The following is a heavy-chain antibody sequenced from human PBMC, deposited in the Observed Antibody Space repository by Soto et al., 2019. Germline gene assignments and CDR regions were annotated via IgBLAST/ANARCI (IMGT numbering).Heavy chain of an antibody. J-gene: IGHJ4*02. D-gene: IGHD3-22*01. V-gene: IGHV4-39*01. CDR1: GGSISSSSYY. CDR2: IYYSGST. Sequence: PSETLSLTCTVSGGSISSSSYYWGWIRQPPGKGLEWIGSIYYSGSTYYNPSLKSRVTISVDTSKNQFSLKLSSVTAADTAVYYCARHNGPEYYYDSSGFLDYWGQGTLVTVSS. CDR3: ARHNGPEYYYDSSGFLDY.